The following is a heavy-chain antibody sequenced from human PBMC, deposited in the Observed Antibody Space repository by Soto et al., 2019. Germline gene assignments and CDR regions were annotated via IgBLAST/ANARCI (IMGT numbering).Heavy chain of an antibody. D-gene: IGHD6-19*01. CDR1: GFSLSNARMG. V-gene: IGHV2-26*01. CDR2: IFSNHEK. J-gene: IGHJ2*01. Sequence: QVTLKESGPVLVKPTETLTLTCTVSGFSLSNARMGVSWIRQPPGKALEWLAHIFSNHEKDYSTSLKHRLTISKDTAKTQVVLTMTNIDAVDTATYYYAQIMAGNWYFDLWGGGTLVTVSS. CDR3: AQIMAGNWYFDL.